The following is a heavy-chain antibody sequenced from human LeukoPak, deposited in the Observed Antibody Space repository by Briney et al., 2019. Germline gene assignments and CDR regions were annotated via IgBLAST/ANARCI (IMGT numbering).Heavy chain of an antibody. CDR1: GGSISSSSYY. V-gene: IGHV4-39*07. Sequence: SETLSLTCTVSGGSISSSSYYWGWIRQPPGKGLEWIGEINHSGSTNYNPSLKGRVTISVDTSKNQFSLKLSSVSAADTAVYYCARGGFLESRFDPWGQGTLVTVSS. D-gene: IGHD3-3*01. CDR3: ARGGFLESRFDP. J-gene: IGHJ5*02. CDR2: INHSGST.